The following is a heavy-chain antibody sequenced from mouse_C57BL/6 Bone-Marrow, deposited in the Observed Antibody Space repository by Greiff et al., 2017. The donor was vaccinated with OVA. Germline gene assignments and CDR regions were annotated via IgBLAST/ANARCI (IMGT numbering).Heavy chain of an antibody. CDR3: ARHGNFYY. V-gene: IGHV5-17*01. CDR1: GFTFSDYG. J-gene: IGHJ2*01. D-gene: IGHD2-1*01. CDR2: LSSGSSTI. Sequence: EVNLVESGGGLVKPGGSLKLSCAASGFTFSDYGMHWVRQAPEKGLEWVAYLSSGSSTIYYADTVKGRFTISRDNAKNTLFLQMTSLRAEDTAMYYYARHGNFYYWGQGTTLTVSS.